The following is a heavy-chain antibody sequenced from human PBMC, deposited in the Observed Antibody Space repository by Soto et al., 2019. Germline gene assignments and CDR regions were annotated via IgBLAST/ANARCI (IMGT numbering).Heavy chain of an antibody. J-gene: IGHJ6*02. V-gene: IGHV4-4*02. D-gene: IGHD3-3*01. CDR2: IYHSGNT. Sequence: PSETLSLTCAVSGESISSSNWWSWVRQPPGKGLEWIGEIYHSGNTKYNPSLKSRVTISVDKSKNQFSLKLNSVTAADTAVYYWARENDFWSGPNGLDVWGQGTTVTVSS. CDR1: GESISSSNW. CDR3: ARENDFWSGPNGLDV.